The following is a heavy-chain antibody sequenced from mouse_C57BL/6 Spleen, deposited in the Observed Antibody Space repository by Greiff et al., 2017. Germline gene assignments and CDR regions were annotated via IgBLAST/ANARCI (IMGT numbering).Heavy chain of an antibody. CDR2: IDPETGGT. CDR1: GYTFTDYE. D-gene: IGHD2-4*01. V-gene: IGHV1-15*01. J-gene: IGHJ1*03. Sequence: QVQLQQSGAELVRPGASVTLSCKASGYTFTDYEMHWVKQTPVHGLEWIGAIDPETGGTAYNQKFKGKAILTADKSSSTAYMELRSLTSGDSAVYYSTLYYDYDVGYFDVWGTGTTVTVSS. CDR3: TLYYDYDVGYFDV.